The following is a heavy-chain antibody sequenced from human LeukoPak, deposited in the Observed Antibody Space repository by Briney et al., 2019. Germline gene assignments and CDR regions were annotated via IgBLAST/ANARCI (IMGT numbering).Heavy chain of an antibody. V-gene: IGHV1-69*13. CDR1: GGTFSSYA. CDR3: ARALPMGLVGYYYYGMDV. CDR2: IIPIFGTA. D-gene: IGHD2-15*01. J-gene: IGHJ6*02. Sequence: SVKVSCKASGGTFSSYAISWVRQAPGQGLKWMGGIIPIFGTANHAQKFQGRVTITADESTSTAYMELSSLRSEDTAVYYCARALPMGLVGYYYYGMDVWGQGTTVTVSS.